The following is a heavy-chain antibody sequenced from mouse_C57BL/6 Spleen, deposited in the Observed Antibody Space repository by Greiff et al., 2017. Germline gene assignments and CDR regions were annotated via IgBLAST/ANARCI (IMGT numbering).Heavy chain of an antibody. CDR3: ARGVYGYDGFAY. CDR1: GFSLTSYG. CDR2: IWSGGST. J-gene: IGHJ3*01. V-gene: IGHV2-2*01. Sequence: VKLMESGPGLVQPSQSLSITCTVSGFSLTSYGVHWVRQSPGKGLEWLGVIWSGGSTDYNAAFISRLSISKDNSKSQVFFKMNSLQADDTAIYYCARGVYGYDGFAYWGQGTLVTVSA. D-gene: IGHD2-2*01.